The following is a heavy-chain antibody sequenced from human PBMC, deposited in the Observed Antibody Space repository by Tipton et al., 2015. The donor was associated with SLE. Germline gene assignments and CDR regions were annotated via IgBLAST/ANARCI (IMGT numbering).Heavy chain of an antibody. D-gene: IGHD5-24*01. CDR2: ISYDGSNK. CDR3: ARGREDGSLFDY. CDR1: GFTFSSYA. Sequence: SLRLSCAASGFTFSSYAMHWVRQAPGKGLEWVAVISYDGSNKYYADSVKGRFTISRDNSKNALYLQMGSLRAEDMAVYYCARGREDGSLFDYWGQGTLVTVSS. V-gene: IGHV3-30*14. J-gene: IGHJ4*02.